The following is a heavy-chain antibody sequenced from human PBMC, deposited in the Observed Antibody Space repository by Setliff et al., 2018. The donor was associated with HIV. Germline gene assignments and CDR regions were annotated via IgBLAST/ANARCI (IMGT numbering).Heavy chain of an antibody. D-gene: IGHD3-22*01. Sequence: ASVKVSCKASGYTFTSYGISWVRQAPGQGLEWMGWISAYNGNTNYAQKLQGRVTMTTDTSTSTAYMERRSLKTEDTAVYYCAGAGRDSEGNYNMDYWGQGTLVTVSS. J-gene: IGHJ4*02. V-gene: IGHV1-18*01. CDR1: GYTFTSYG. CDR3: AGAGRDSEGNYNMDY. CDR2: ISAYNGNT.